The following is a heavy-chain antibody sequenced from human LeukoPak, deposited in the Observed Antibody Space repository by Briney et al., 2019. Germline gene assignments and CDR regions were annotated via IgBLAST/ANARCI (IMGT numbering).Heavy chain of an antibody. CDR1: GASIVRDY. J-gene: IGHJ4*02. V-gene: IGHV4-59*12. D-gene: IGHD5-24*01. Sequence: SETLSLTCTVSGASIVRDYWSWVRQPPGTGLQWIGYVYETGSRNYNPSLERRVPISLDRSKNQFSLRLDSVTAADTAMYYCAREHRGRDGYTLDYWGQGILVTVSS. CDR3: AREHRGRDGYTLDY. CDR2: VYETGSR.